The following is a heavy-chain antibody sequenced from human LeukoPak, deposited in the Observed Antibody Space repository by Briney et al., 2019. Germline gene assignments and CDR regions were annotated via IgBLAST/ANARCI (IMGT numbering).Heavy chain of an antibody. J-gene: IGHJ4*02. CDR1: GFTFSSYG. CDR2: ISYDGSNK. Sequence: GRSLRLSCAASGFTFSSYGMHWVRQAPGKGLEWVAVISYDGSNKYYADSVKGRFTISRDNSKNTLYLQMNSLRAEDTALYYCAKDADISVELVVITSFDSWGQGTLVTVSS. CDR3: AKDADISVELVVITSFDS. V-gene: IGHV3-30*18. D-gene: IGHD3-22*01.